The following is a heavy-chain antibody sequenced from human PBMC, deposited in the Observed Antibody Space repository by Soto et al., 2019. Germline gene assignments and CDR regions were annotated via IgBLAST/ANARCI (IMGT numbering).Heavy chain of an antibody. Sequence: GGSLRLSCAASGFTFSSYEMNWVRQAPGKGLEWVSYISSSGSTIYYADSVKGRFTISRDNAKNSLYLQMNSLRAEDTAVYYWAREVNSGSYVDYWGQGTLVTVSS. V-gene: IGHV3-48*03. CDR1: GFTFSSYE. CDR2: ISSSGSTI. CDR3: AREVNSGSYVDY. J-gene: IGHJ4*02. D-gene: IGHD1-26*01.